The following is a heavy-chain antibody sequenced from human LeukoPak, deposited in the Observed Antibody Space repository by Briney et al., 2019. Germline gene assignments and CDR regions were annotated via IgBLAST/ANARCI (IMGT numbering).Heavy chain of an antibody. Sequence: ASVKVSCKASGYTFTSYYMHWVRQAPGQRLEWMGWISAYNGNTNYAQKLQGRVTMTTDTSTSTAYMELRSLRSDDTAVYYCARRTGATFYAFDIWGQGTMVTVSS. J-gene: IGHJ3*02. CDR2: ISAYNGNT. V-gene: IGHV1-18*04. CDR3: ARRTGATFYAFDI. D-gene: IGHD3-16*01. CDR1: GYTFTSYY.